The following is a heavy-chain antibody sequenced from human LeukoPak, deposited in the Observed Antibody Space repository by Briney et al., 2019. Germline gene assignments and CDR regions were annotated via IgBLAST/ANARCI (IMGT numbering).Heavy chain of an antibody. V-gene: IGHV4-4*02. J-gene: IGHJ4*02. CDR1: GGSISSSKW. D-gene: IGHD6-19*01. Sequence: SGTLSLTCAVSGGSISSSKWWSWVRQPPGTGLEWIGEIYHSGSTNYNPSLKSRVTISVDKSKNHFSLKLNSVTAADTAVYYCARQARTQQWLHEPLDYWGQGTLVTVSS. CDR3: ARQARTQQWLHEPLDY. CDR2: IYHSGST.